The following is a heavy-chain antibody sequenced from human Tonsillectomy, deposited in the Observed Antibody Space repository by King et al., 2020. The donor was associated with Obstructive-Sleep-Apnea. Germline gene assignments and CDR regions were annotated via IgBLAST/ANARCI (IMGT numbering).Heavy chain of an antibody. Sequence: PLQESGPGLVKPSQTLSLTCTVSGGSISSGGYYWSWIRQHPGKGLEWIGYIYYSGSTYYNPSLKSRVTISVDTSKNQFSLKLSSVTAADTAVYYCARASSSNYYYGMDVWGQGTTVTVSS. CDR3: ARASSSNYYYGMDV. D-gene: IGHD6-6*01. J-gene: IGHJ6*02. CDR2: IYYSGST. CDR1: GGSISSGGYY. V-gene: IGHV4-31*03.